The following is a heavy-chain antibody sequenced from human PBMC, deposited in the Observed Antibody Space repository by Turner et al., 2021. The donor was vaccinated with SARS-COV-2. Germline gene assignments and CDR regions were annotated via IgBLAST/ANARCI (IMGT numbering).Heavy chain of an antibody. CDR1: GYTLIELS. J-gene: IGHJ4*02. CDR2: FDPEDGET. Sequence: QVQLVQSGAEVTKPGASVKVSCKVLGYTLIELSIHWVRQAPGKGLEWMGGFDPEDGETIYAQKFQGRVTMTEDTSTDTAYMELSSLRSEDTAVYYCATGYAYCGADCSIDYWGQGTLVTVSS. D-gene: IGHD2-21*02. V-gene: IGHV1-24*01. CDR3: ATGYAYCGADCSIDY.